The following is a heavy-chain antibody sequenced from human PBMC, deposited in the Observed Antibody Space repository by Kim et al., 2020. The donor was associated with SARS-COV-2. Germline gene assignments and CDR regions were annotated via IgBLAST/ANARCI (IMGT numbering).Heavy chain of an antibody. Sequence: GESLKISCKGSGYSFTSYWIGWVRQMPGKGLEWMGIIYPGDSDTRYSPSFQGQVTISADKSISTAYLQWSSLKASDTAMYYCARAYGSGELYTPVQDYGMDVWGQGTTVTVSS. V-gene: IGHV5-51*01. D-gene: IGHD3-10*01. CDR3: ARAYGSGELYTPVQDYGMDV. CDR1: GYSFTSYW. CDR2: IYPGDSDT. J-gene: IGHJ6*02.